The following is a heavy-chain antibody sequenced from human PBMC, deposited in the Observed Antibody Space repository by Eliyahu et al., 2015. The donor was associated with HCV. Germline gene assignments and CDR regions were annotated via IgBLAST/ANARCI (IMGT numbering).Heavy chain of an antibody. V-gene: IGHV3-53*01. CDR1: GFXVSSNY. J-gene: IGHJ6*02. Sequence: EVQLVESGXGLIQPGGSLRPSCAASGFXVSSNYXSWVRQAPGKGXEWVSVIYSGGTTYYADSVKGRXTISRDNSKXTLYLQMNSXRAEDTAVYYCARGYYYGMDVWGQGTTVTVSS. CDR3: ARGYYYGMDV. CDR2: IYSGGTT.